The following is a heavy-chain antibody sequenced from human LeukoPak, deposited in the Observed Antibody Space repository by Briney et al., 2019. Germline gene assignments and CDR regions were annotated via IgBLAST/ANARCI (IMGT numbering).Heavy chain of an antibody. D-gene: IGHD4-23*01. J-gene: IGHJ4*02. CDR1: GFTFTKFW. CDR3: ARDYGGSSPFDY. V-gene: IGHV3-7*01. CDR2: IQEDGKKE. Sequence: GGSLRLSCEASGFTFTKFWMSWVRQAPGKGLEWVANIQEDGKKENYVDSVRGRFTISRDNAKNSIYLQMNSLRVEDTAVYYCARDYGGSSPFDYWGQGTLVTVSS.